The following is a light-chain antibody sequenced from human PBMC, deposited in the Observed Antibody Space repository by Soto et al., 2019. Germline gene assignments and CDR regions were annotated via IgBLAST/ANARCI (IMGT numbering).Light chain of an antibody. CDR3: QSYDSSLRGVV. CDR1: SSNIEAGYD. J-gene: IGLJ2*01. Sequence: QPVLTQSPSVSGALGQRVTISCTGSSSNIEAGYDVHWYRQVPGTAPKLLIYGNNIRPSGVPDRFSGSKSGTSASLAISGLQTEDEDDYYCQSYDSSLRGVVFGGGTKLTVL. V-gene: IGLV1-40*01. CDR2: GNN.